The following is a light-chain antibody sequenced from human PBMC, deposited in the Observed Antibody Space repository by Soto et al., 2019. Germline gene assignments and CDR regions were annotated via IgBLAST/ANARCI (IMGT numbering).Light chain of an antibody. CDR2: GAS. CDR3: QQYGALPR. V-gene: IGKV3-20*01. CDR1: QSVTSSY. Sequence: DIVLTQSPGTLSLSPGERATLSCRASQSVTSSYLAWYQHKPGQAPRLLIYGASSRATGIPDRFSGSGSGTDFTLTISRLEPEDVAVYFCQQYGALPRFGQGTRLEIK. J-gene: IGKJ5*01.